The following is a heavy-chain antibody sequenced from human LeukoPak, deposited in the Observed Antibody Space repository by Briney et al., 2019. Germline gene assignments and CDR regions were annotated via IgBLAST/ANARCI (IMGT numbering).Heavy chain of an antibody. Sequence: ASVKVSCKASGYTFTGYYVHWVRQAPGQGLEWMGWIDPNSGGTNYAQKFHGRVTMTRDTSITTAYMELTRLTSDDTAVYYCARGEWDLLRSGHDCFDPWGQGTLVTVSS. J-gene: IGHJ5*02. V-gene: IGHV1-2*02. D-gene: IGHD1-26*01. CDR1: GYTFTGYY. CDR2: IDPNSGGT. CDR3: ARGEWDLLRSGHDCFDP.